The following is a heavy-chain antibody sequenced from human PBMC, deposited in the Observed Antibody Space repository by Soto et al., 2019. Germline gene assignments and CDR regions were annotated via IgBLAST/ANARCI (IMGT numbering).Heavy chain of an antibody. CDR3: ATLEYSSSLSFDY. V-gene: IGHV4-39*01. J-gene: IGHJ4*02. CDR1: GGSISSSSYY. D-gene: IGHD6-6*01. CDR2: IYYSGST. Sequence: SETLSLTCTVSGGSISSSSYYWGWIRQPPGKGLEWIGSIYYSGSTYYNPSLKSRVTISVDTSKNQFSLKLSSVTAADTAVYYCATLEYSSSLSFDYWGQGTLVTVSS.